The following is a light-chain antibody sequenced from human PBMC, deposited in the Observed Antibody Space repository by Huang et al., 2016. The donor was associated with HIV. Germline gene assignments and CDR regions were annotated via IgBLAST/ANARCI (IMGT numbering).Light chain of an antibody. CDR2: GAS. V-gene: IGKV3-20*01. Sequence: EIVLTQSPGTLSLLPGERATLSCRASQTVTSTYLSWYQQKPGQAPRLLSYGASSRATGIPDRFSGTGSGTDFTLTISRLEPEDFAVYYCQQHDTSTGTFGQGTKVEVK. CDR1: QTVTSTY. CDR3: QQHDTSTGT. J-gene: IGKJ1*01.